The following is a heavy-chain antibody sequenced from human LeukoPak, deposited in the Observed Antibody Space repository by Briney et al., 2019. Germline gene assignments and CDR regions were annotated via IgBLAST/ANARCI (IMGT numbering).Heavy chain of an antibody. V-gene: IGHV3-21*01. J-gene: IGHJ5*02. Sequence: PGGSLRLSCAASGFTFSSYSTNWVRQAPGKGLEWVSSISSSSSYIYYADSVKGRFTISRDNAKNSLYLQMNSLRAEDTAVYYCAREAGGYCSGGSCSDTGGFDPWGQGTLVTVSS. CDR3: AREAGGYCSGGSCSDTGGFDP. D-gene: IGHD2-15*01. CDR1: GFTFSSYS. CDR2: ISSSSSYI.